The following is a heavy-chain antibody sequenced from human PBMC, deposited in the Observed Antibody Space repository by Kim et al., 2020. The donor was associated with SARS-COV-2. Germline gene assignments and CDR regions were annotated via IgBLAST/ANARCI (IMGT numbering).Heavy chain of an antibody. D-gene: IGHD3-22*01. CDR1: GYSFTSYW. Sequence: GESLKISCKGSGYSFTSYWIGWVRQMPGKGLEWMGIIYPGDSDTRYSPSFQGQVTISADKSISTAYLQWSSLKASDTAMYYCARREYYYDSSGSKRVYFDYWGQGTLVTVSS. CDR2: IYPGDSDT. V-gene: IGHV5-51*01. CDR3: ARREYYYDSSGSKRVYFDY. J-gene: IGHJ4*02.